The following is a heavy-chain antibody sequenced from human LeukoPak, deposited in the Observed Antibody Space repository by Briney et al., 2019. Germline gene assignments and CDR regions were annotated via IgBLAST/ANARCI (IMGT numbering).Heavy chain of an antibody. V-gene: IGHV3-21*01. CDR1: GFTFSSYN. CDR3: ARDMLESGAAAVL. D-gene: IGHD6-13*01. Sequence: GGSLRLSCGASGFTFSSYNMSWVRQAPGKGLEWVSSISSSSSYIYYADSVKGRFTISRDNAKNSLYLQLNTLRAEDTAVYYCARDMLESGAAAVLWGQGTLVTVSS. J-gene: IGHJ4*02. CDR2: ISSSSSYI.